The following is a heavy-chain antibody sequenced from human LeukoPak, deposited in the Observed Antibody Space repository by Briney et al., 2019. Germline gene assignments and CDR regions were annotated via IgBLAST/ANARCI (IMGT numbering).Heavy chain of an antibody. CDR2: INPSGGST. J-gene: IGHJ4*02. Sequence: GASVKVSCKASGYTFTNYYMHWVRQAPGQGLEWMGIINPSGGSTSYAQKFQGRATMTRDTSTSTVYMELSSLRSEDTAVYYCARQPVKYNSGWARLDHWGQGTQVTVSS. CDR3: ARQPVKYNSGWARLDH. CDR1: GYTFTNYY. V-gene: IGHV1-46*01. D-gene: IGHD6-19*01.